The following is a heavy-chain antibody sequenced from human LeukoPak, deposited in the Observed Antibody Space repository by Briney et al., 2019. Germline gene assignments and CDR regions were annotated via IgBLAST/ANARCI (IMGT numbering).Heavy chain of an antibody. D-gene: IGHD1-7*01. Sequence: GGSLRLSYAASGFSFGIYGMRWVRQAPGRGLEWVAFIWADGTREFYADSVRGRFTVSRDNSNNTLYLHMTSLRAEDTALYYCARDRNYYFDYCGQGTLLSVSS. CDR3: ARDRNYYFDY. CDR2: IWADGTRE. CDR1: GFSFGIYG. J-gene: IGHJ4*02. V-gene: IGHV3-33*01.